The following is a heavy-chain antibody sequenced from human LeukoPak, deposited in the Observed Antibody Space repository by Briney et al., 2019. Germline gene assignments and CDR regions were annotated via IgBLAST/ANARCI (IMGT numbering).Heavy chain of an antibody. J-gene: IGHJ4*02. CDR1: GGSISSSSYY. CDR2: IYYSGST. V-gene: IGHV4-39*07. CDR3: ARAGDYYDSSGYYSFDY. D-gene: IGHD3-22*01. Sequence: SETLSLTCTVSGGSISSSSYYWGWIRQPPGKGLEWIGSIYYSGSTYYNPSLKSRVTISVDTSKNQFSLKLSSVTAADTAVYYCARAGDYYDSSGYYSFDYWGQGTLVTVSS.